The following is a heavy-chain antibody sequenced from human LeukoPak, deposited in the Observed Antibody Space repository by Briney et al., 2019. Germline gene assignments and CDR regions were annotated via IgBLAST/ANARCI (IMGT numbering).Heavy chain of an antibody. Sequence: QPGGSLRLSCAASGFTCSSYEMNWVRQAPGKGLEWVSYISSSGSTIYYADSVKGRFTISRDNAKNSLYLQMNSLRAEDTAVYYCARRDYDYVWGSYPLFDYWGQGTLVTVSS. D-gene: IGHD3-16*02. CDR1: GFTCSSYE. J-gene: IGHJ4*02. CDR2: ISSSGSTI. CDR3: ARRDYDYVWGSYPLFDY. V-gene: IGHV3-48*03.